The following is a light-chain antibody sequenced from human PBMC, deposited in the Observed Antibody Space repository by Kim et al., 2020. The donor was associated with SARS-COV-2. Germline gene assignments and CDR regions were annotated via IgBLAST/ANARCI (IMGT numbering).Light chain of an antibody. J-gene: IGKJ4*01. CDR2: GAS. Sequence: SLSLSPGEGATVSCRASLGVSGSYLTWYQQKPGQAPRLLIYGASSRATGIPDRFSGSGSGTDFTLTISRLEPEDFAVYYCQHTETFGGGTKVDIK. CDR3: QHTET. CDR1: LGVSGSY. V-gene: IGKV3-20*01.